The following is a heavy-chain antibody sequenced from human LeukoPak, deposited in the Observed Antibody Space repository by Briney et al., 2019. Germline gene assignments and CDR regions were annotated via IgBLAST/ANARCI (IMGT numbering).Heavy chain of an antibody. V-gene: IGHV3-23*01. CDR1: GFTFRSYA. CDR2: VSGSGGGT. J-gene: IGHJ4*02. Sequence: VGCLRLSCAASGFTFRSYAMSWVRQGPGKGLEWVSDVSGSGGGTYYADSVKGRFTISRDNSKNTLYLQMNSLRAEDAAVYYCAKDVAALDYWGQGTLVTV. CDR3: AKDVAALDY.